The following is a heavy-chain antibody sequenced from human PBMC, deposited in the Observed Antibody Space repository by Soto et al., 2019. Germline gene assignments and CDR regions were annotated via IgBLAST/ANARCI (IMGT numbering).Heavy chain of an antibody. D-gene: IGHD4-17*01. Sequence: GGSLRLSCAGSGFAFSGSTIHWVRQASGKGLEWVGRIRSKANSYATAYAASVEGRFIISRDDSKTTAYLQINSLRPEDTALYYCAKGLPIFYYGVDVWGQGTTVTVSS. J-gene: IGHJ6*02. CDR3: AKGLPIFYYGVDV. CDR2: IRSKANSYAT. CDR1: GFAFSGST. V-gene: IGHV3-73*01.